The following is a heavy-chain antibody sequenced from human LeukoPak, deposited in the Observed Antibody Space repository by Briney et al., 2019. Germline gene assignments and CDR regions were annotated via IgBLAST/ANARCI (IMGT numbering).Heavy chain of an antibody. D-gene: IGHD2-15*01. Sequence: GASVKVSCKASGYTFTSYGIGWVRQAPGQGLEWMGWISACNGNTNYAQKLQGRVTMTADISTSTAYMELRSLRSDDTAVYYCARESLALGYCSGGSCYPWGQGTLVTVSS. J-gene: IGHJ4*02. V-gene: IGHV1-18*01. CDR3: ARESLALGYCSGGSCYP. CDR2: ISACNGNT. CDR1: GYTFTSYG.